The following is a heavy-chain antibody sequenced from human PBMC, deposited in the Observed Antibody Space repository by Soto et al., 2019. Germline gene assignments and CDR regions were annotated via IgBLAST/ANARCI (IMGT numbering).Heavy chain of an antibody. D-gene: IGHD3-3*01. CDR1: GFTFSSYA. CDR3: AKARTIFGVEDGMDV. J-gene: IGHJ6*02. Sequence: EVQLLESGGGLVQPGGSLRLSCAASGFTFSSYAMSWVRQAPGKGLEWVSAISGSGGSTYYADSVKGRFTISRDNSKNTLYLPMNSLRAEDTAVYYCAKARTIFGVEDGMDVWGQGTTVTVSS. V-gene: IGHV3-23*01. CDR2: ISGSGGST.